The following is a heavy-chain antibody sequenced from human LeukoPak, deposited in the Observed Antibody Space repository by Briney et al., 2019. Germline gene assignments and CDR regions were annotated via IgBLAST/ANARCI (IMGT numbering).Heavy chain of an antibody. CDR1: GYTFTSYY. Sequence: ASVKVSCKASGYTFTSYYMHWVRQAPGQGLEWMGIINPSGGSTSYAQKFQGRVTMTRDTSTSTVYMELSSLRSEDTAVYYCARRNCSGGSCYSDYYYGMDVWGQGTTVTVSS. V-gene: IGHV1-46*01. CDR3: ARRNCSGGSCYSDYYYGMDV. CDR2: INPSGGST. D-gene: IGHD2-15*01. J-gene: IGHJ6*02.